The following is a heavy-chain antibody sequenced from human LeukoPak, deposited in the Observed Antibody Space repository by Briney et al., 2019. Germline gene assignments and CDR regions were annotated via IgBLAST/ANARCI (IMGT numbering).Heavy chain of an antibody. D-gene: IGHD3-22*01. CDR2: IEWDDDK. J-gene: IGHJ4*02. CDR3: AQGGDYYDSSGYLRFDY. CDR1: GFSLSTSGMC. Sequence: SGPALVKPTQTLTLTCTFSGFSLSTSGMCVSWIRQPPGKALEWLALIEWDDDKYYSTALKTRLTISKDTYKNQVVLTMTNMDPVDTATYYCAQGGDYYDSSGYLRFDYWGQGTLVTVSS. V-gene: IGHV2-70*01.